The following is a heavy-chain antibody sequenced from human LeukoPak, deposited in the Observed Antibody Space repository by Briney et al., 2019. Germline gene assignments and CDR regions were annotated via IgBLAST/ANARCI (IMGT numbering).Heavy chain of an antibody. CDR1: GGSISRYY. CDR3: ARDRSGSLGMDV. CDR2: IYYSGST. D-gene: IGHD3-10*01. V-gene: IGHV4-59*01. Sequence: SETLSLTCTVSGGSISRYYWSWIRQPPGKGLEWIGYIYYSGSTNYNPSLKSRVTISVDTSKNQFSLKLSSVTAADTAVYYCARDRSGSLGMDVWGQGTTVTVSS. J-gene: IGHJ6*02.